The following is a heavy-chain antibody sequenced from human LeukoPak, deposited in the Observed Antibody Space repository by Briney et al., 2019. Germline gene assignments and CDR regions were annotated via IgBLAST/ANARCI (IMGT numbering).Heavy chain of an antibody. CDR3: AKSGAVRFDY. D-gene: IGHD3-16*01. V-gene: IGHV3-23*01. Sequence: GGSRRLSCAASGFTFSNHAMSWVRQAPGKGPEWVSAISVSGGSTYYADSVKGRFTISRDNSKNTLYLQMNSLRVEDTAVYYCAKSGAVRFDYWGQGTPVTASS. J-gene: IGHJ4*02. CDR1: GFTFSNHA. CDR2: ISVSGGST.